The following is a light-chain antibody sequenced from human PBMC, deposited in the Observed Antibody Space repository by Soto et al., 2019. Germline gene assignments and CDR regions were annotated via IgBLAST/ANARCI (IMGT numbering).Light chain of an antibody. CDR1: QSVSSY. V-gene: IGKV3-11*01. CDR3: QQRSNWTPRFT. J-gene: IGKJ3*01. Sequence: EIVLTQSPATLSLSPGERATLSCRASQSVSSYLAWYQQKPGQAPRLLIYDASNRATGIPARFSGSGSGTDFTLTIRSLEPEDFAVYYCQQRSNWTPRFTFGPGTKVDIK. CDR2: DAS.